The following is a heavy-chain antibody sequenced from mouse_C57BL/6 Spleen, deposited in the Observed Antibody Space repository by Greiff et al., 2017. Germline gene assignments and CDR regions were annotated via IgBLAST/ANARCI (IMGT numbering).Heavy chain of an antibody. Sequence: EVQVVESGPGMVKPSQSLSLTCTVTGYSITSVYYWHWIRHFPGNQLEWMGYISYSGSTNYNPSLKSRISITHDTSKNHFFLKLNSVTTEDTATYYCARGDWDSAWFAYWGQGTLVTVSA. CDR1: GYSITSVYY. CDR3: ARGDWDSAWFAY. CDR2: ISYSGST. D-gene: IGHD4-1*01. V-gene: IGHV3-1*01. J-gene: IGHJ3*01.